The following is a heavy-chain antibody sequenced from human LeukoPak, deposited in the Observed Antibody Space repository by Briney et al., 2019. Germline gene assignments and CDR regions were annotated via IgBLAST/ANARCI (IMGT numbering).Heavy chain of an antibody. V-gene: IGHV4-4*02. CDR3: ARAKGGYSYGYLVD. Sequence: SGTLSLTCAVSGGSISSSNWWSWVRQPPGKGLEWIGEIYHSGSTNYNPSLKSRVTISVETSKNQFSLKLSSVTAADTAVYYCARAKGGYSYGYLVDWGQGTLVTVSS. CDR2: IYHSGST. CDR1: GGSISSSNW. D-gene: IGHD5-18*01. J-gene: IGHJ4*02.